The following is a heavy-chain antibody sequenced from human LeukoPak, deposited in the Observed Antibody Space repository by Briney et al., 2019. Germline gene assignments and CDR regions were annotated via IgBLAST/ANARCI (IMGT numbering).Heavy chain of an antibody. Sequence: GGSLRLSCVASGFTFSNYAMNWVRQAPGKGLEWVSVISGSGGSTCCTDSVKGRFTISRDNSKNTLYLQMSSLRAEDTAVYYCAKGLIVLMVFGTGFDPWGQGTLVTVSS. CDR2: ISGSGGST. J-gene: IGHJ5*02. CDR1: GFTFSNYA. CDR3: AKGLIVLMVFGTGFDP. V-gene: IGHV3-23*01. D-gene: IGHD2-8*01.